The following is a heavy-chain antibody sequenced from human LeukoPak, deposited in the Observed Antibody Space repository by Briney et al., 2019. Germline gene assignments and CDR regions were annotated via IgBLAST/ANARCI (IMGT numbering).Heavy chain of an antibody. Sequence: PGRSLRLSCAASGFTFSSYGMHWVRQAPGKGLEWVAVIWYDGSNKYYADSVKGRFTISRDNSKNTLYLRMNSLRAEDTAVYYCARGIGYSYGPQEELDYWGQGTLVTVSS. CDR3: ARGIGYSYGPQEELDY. J-gene: IGHJ4*02. V-gene: IGHV3-33*01. CDR1: GFTFSSYG. CDR2: IWYDGSNK. D-gene: IGHD5-18*01.